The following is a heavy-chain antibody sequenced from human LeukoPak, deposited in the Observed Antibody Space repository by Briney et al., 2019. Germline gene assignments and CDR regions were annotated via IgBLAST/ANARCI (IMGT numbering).Heavy chain of an antibody. CDR3: ARKVGATTYPDWFDP. J-gene: IGHJ5*02. CDR2: INHSGST. CDR1: GGSFSDYY. D-gene: IGHD1-26*01. Sequence: SETPSLTCAVYGGSFSDYYWSWIRQPPGRGLEWIGEINHSGSTNYNPSLKSRLTISVDTSKKQFSLKLSSVTAADTAVYYCARKVGATTYPDWFDPWGQGTLVTVSS. V-gene: IGHV4-34*01.